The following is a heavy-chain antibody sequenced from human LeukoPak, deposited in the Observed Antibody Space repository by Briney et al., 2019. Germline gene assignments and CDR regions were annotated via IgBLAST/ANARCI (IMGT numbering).Heavy chain of an antibody. CDR3: AKGGDGHNLEYYYYGMDV. CDR2: ISYDGSNK. D-gene: IGHD5-24*01. CDR1: GFTFSSYG. V-gene: IGHV3-30*18. J-gene: IGHJ6*02. Sequence: GRSLRLSCAASGFTFSSYGMHWVRQAPGKGLEWVAVISYDGSNKYYADSVKGRFTISRDNSKNTLYLQMNSLRAEGTAVYYCAKGGDGHNLEYYYYGMDVWGQGTTVTVSS.